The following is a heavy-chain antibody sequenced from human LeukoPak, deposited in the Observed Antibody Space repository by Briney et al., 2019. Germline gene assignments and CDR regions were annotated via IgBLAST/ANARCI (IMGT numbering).Heavy chain of an antibody. CDR2: IYYSGST. D-gene: IGHD2-15*01. V-gene: IGHV4-30-4*01. J-gene: IGHJ3*02. CDR1: GGSISSGDYY. CDR3: AFSLRYCSGGSCYESNAFDT. Sequence: SETLSLTCTVSGGSISSGDYYWSWIRQPPGKGLEWIGYIYYSGSTYYNPSLKSRVTISVDTSKNQFSLKLSSVTAADTAVYYCAFSLRYCSGGSCYESNAFDTWGQGTMVTVSS.